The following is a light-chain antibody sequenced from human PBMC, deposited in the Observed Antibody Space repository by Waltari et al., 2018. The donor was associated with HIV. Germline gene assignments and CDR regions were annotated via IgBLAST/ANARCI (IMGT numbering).Light chain of an antibody. V-gene: IGLV8-61*01. Sequence: QTVVTQEPSFSVSPGGTVTLTCGLSSGSVSASYYPSWYQQTPGQAPRTLIYNTNTRSSGVPDRFSGSILGDKAALTITGAQADDESDYDCVLYMGSGISVFGGGTKLTVL. CDR2: NTN. CDR3: VLYMGSGISV. J-gene: IGLJ2*01. CDR1: SGSVSASYY.